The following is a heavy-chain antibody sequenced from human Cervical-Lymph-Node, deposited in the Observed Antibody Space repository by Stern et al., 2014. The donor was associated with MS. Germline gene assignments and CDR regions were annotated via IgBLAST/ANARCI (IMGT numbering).Heavy chain of an antibody. CDR1: GFTFRSYD. CDR2: IGTAGDT. J-gene: IGHJ4*02. D-gene: IGHD2-2*01. Sequence: EVQLVASGGGLVQPGGSLRLSCAASGFTFRSYDMHWVRQATGKGLEWVSAIGTAGDTYYPGYVKGRFTISRENAKNSLYLQMNSLRAGDTAVYYCVRSKSEDYFDYWGQGTLVTVSA. V-gene: IGHV3-13*01. CDR3: VRSKSEDYFDY.